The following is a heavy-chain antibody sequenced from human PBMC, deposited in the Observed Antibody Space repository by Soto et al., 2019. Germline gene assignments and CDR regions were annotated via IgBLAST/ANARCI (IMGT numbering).Heavy chain of an antibody. CDR1: GGTFSSYT. J-gene: IGHJ4*02. CDR2: IIPILGIA. Sequence: QVQLVQSGAEVKKPGSSVKVSCKASGGTFSSYTISWVRQAPGQGLEWMGRIIPILGIANYAQKFQGRVTITADTSTSTACMELSSLRSEDTAVYYCARDPSAGDSAGYWGQGTLVTVSS. D-gene: IGHD2-21*01. V-gene: IGHV1-69*08. CDR3: ARDPSAGDSAGY.